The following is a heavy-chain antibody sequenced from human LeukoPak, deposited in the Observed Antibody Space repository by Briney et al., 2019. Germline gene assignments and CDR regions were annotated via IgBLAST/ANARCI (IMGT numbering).Heavy chain of an antibody. D-gene: IGHD6-13*01. CDR1: GGTFSSYA. V-gene: IGHV1-69*13. CDR3: ARDSAYSSSRDAFDI. J-gene: IGHJ3*02. CDR2: IIPIFGTA. Sequence: ASVKVSCKASGGTFSSYAISWVRQAPGQGLEWMGGIIPIFGTANYAQKFQGRVTITADESTSTAYMELSSLRSEDTAVYYCARDSAYSSSRDAFDIWGQGTMVTVSS.